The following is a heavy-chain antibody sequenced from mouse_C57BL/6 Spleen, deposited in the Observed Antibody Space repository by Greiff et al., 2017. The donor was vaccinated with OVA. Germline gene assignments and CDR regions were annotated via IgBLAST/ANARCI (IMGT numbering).Heavy chain of an antibody. V-gene: IGHV6-3*01. D-gene: IGHD2-10*02. CDR1: GFTFSNYW. J-gene: IGHJ2*01. Sequence: DVMLVESGGGLVQPGGSMKLSCVASGFTFSNYWMNWVRQSPEKGLEWVAQIRLKSDNYATHYAESVKGRFTISRDDSKSSVYLQMNNLRAEDTGIYYCTADSIAFDFWGQGTTLTVSS. CDR2: IRLKSDNYAT. CDR3: TADSIAFDF.